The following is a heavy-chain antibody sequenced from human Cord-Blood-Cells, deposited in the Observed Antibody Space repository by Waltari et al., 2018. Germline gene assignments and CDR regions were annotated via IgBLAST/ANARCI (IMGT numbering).Heavy chain of an antibody. Sequence: QVQLQQWGAGLLKPSETLSLTCAVYGGSFSGYYWSWIRQPPGKGLEWIGEINHSGSTNYNPSLKSRVTISVDTSKNQFSLKLSSVTAADTAVYYCARGTLSSVDDYWGQGTLVTVSS. V-gene: IGHV4-34*01. CDR2: INHSGST. J-gene: IGHJ4*02. CDR3: ARGTLSSVDDY. CDR1: GGSFSGYY. D-gene: IGHD6-19*01.